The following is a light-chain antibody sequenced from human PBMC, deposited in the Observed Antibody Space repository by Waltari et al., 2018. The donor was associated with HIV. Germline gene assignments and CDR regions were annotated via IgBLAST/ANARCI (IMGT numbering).Light chain of an antibody. CDR1: SSNIGNNA. CDR3: AAWDDSLNGYV. J-gene: IGLJ1*01. V-gene: IGLV1-36*01. CDR2: YDD. Sequence: QSVLTQPPSVSEAPRQRVTISCSGISSNIGNNAVNWYQQVPGKPPKLLIYYDDLLSSGVSDRFSASKSGTSASLAIRGLQSEDEADYYCAAWDDSLNGYVFGSGTKVTVL.